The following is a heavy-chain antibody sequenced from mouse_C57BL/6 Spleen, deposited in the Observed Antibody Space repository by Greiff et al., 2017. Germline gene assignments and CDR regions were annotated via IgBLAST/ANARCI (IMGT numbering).Heavy chain of an antibody. CDR3: ARPYYYGSSYGYFDV. D-gene: IGHD1-1*01. CDR2: INPNNGGT. J-gene: IGHJ1*03. Sequence: EVQLQQSGPELVKPGASVKIPCKASGYTFTDYNMDWVKQSHGKSLEWIGDINPNNGGTIYNQKFKGKATLTVDKSSSTAYMELRRLTSEDTAVYYCARPYYYGSSYGYFDVWGTGTTVTVSS. CDR1: GYTFTDYN. V-gene: IGHV1-18*01.